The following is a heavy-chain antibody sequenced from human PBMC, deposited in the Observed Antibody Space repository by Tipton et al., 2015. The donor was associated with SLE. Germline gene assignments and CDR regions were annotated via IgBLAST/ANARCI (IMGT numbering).Heavy chain of an antibody. V-gene: IGHV4-39*07. J-gene: IGHJ6*03. CDR1: GDYITSDIYY. CDR3: ARDHLPGGYYYYMDV. D-gene: IGHD3-10*01. CDR2: VYDSGTT. Sequence: TLSLTCFVSGDYITSDIYYWGWIRQPPGKGLEWIGSVYDSGTTYYNPSLKSRVTISVDTSKNQFSLKLSSVTAADTAVYYCARDHLPGGYYYYMDVWGKGTTVTVSS.